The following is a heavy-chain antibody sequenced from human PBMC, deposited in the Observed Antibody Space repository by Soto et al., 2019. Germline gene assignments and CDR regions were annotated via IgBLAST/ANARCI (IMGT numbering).Heavy chain of an antibody. CDR2: IIPILGIA. CDR3: ASLTAVRGDHYSMDV. Sequence: QVQLVQSGAEVKKPGSSVKVSCKASGGTFSSYTITWVRQALGQGLERMGRIIPILGIANYAQKFRGRVTITADKSTSTAYMELTSLRSEDTAVYYGASLTAVRGDHYSMDVWGQGTTVTVSS. CDR1: GGTFSSYT. J-gene: IGHJ6*02. D-gene: IGHD3-10*01. V-gene: IGHV1-69*02.